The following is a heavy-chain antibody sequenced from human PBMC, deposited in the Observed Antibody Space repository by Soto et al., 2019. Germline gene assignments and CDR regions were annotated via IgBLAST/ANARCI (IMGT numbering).Heavy chain of an antibody. CDR2: IYRTGST. Sequence: LSLTCAVSGGSFTSNNWWTWVRQPPGQGLEWIGEIYRTGSTNYNPSLKSRATISLDKSENQFSLKVTSLTAADTAVYYCASRDPGTSVDYWGQGTLVTVSS. V-gene: IGHV4-4*02. CDR3: ASRDPGTSVDY. J-gene: IGHJ4*02. D-gene: IGHD1-7*01. CDR1: GGSFTSNNW.